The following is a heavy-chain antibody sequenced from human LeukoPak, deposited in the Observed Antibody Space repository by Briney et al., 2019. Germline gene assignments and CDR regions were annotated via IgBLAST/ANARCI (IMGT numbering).Heavy chain of an antibody. J-gene: IGHJ4*02. CDR2: SNPSGDST. CDR1: GYTFTNYY. D-gene: IGHD5-24*01. Sequence: GASVKVSCKASGYTFTNYYIHWVRQAPGHGLEWMGISNPSGDSTNYAQKFQGRVTMTRDTSTSTVYMDLSSLRPDDTAVYYCGRGSDGYNSNWGQGTLVTVSS. CDR3: GRGSDGYNSN. V-gene: IGHV1-46*01.